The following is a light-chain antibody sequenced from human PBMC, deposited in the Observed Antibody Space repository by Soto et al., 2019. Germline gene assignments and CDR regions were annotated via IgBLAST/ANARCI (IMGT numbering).Light chain of an antibody. Sequence: DIQMTQSPSSLSASVGDRVTITCRASQTINSYLNWYQQKPGKAPKLLIYAASTLQSGVPSRFNGSGSGTDFTLTISSLRPEDFATYYCQQSESTSWTFGQGTKVEFK. V-gene: IGKV1-39*01. CDR3: QQSESTSWT. CDR2: AAS. J-gene: IGKJ1*01. CDR1: QTINSY.